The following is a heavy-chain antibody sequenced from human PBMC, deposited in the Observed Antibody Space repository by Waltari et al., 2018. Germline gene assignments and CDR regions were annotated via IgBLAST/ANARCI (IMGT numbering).Heavy chain of an antibody. J-gene: IGHJ4*02. D-gene: IGHD6-19*01. V-gene: IGHV3-7*01. CDR1: GFTFSSYW. Sequence: EVQLVESGGGLVQPGGSLRLSCAASGFTFSSYWMSWVRQAPGKGLEWVANIKQDGSEKYYVDSVKGRFTISRDNAKNSLYLQMNSLRAEDTAVYYCARGHIGSGWVYFDYWGQGTLVTVSS. CDR2: IKQDGSEK. CDR3: ARGHIGSGWVYFDY.